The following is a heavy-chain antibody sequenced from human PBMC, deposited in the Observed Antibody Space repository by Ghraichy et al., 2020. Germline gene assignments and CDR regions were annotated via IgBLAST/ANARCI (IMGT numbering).Heavy chain of an antibody. D-gene: IGHD1-26*01. V-gene: IGHV3-7*03. CDR1: GFTFSRYW. CDR3: ARDVWVAGDY. J-gene: IGHJ4*02. CDR2: IKEDGSEK. Sequence: PGGSLRLSCAASGFTFSRYWMSWVRQVPGKGLELLANIKEDGSEKYYVDSVKGRFTISRDNAKNSLYLQMNSLRVEDTAVYYCARDVWVAGDYWGRGTLVTVSS.